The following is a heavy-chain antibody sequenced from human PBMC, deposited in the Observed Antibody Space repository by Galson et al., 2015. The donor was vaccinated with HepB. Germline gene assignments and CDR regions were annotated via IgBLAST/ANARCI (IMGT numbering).Heavy chain of an antibody. V-gene: IGHV4-59*01. CDR1: GGSISSYY. J-gene: IGHJ5*02. CDR3: ARGETRGWGASGWFDP. Sequence: SETLSLTCTVSGGSISSYYWSWIRQPPGKGLEWIGYIYYSGSTNYNPSLKSRVTISVDTSKNQFSLKLSSVTAADTAVYYCARGETRGWGASGWFDPWGQGTLVTVSS. D-gene: IGHD3-16*01. CDR2: IYYSGST.